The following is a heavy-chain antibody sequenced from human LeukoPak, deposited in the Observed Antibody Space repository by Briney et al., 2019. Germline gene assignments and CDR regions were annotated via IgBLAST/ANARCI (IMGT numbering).Heavy chain of an antibody. J-gene: IGHJ5*02. Sequence: ASVKVSCKASGYTFTGYYMHWVRQAPGQGLEWMGWINPNSGGTNYAQKFQGRVTMTRDTSISTAYMELSRLRSDDTAVYYCARDLVPAAAGNWFDPWGQGTLVTVSS. CDR1: GYTFTGYY. CDR3: ARDLVPAAAGNWFDP. V-gene: IGHV1-2*02. CDR2: INPNSGGT. D-gene: IGHD6-13*01.